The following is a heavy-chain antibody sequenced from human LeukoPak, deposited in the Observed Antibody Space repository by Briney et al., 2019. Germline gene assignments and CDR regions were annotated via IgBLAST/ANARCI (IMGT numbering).Heavy chain of an antibody. CDR2: ISWNSGSI. CDR1: GFTFDDYA. D-gene: IGHD1-26*01. V-gene: IGHV3-9*01. J-gene: IGHJ3*02. Sequence: PGRSLRLSCAASGFTFDDYAMHWVRQAPGKGLEWVSGISWNSGSIGYADSVKGRFTISRDNAKNSLYLQMNSLRAEDTALYYCAKVRPYSGSYPSDAFDIWGQGTMVTVSS. CDR3: AKVRPYSGSYPSDAFDI.